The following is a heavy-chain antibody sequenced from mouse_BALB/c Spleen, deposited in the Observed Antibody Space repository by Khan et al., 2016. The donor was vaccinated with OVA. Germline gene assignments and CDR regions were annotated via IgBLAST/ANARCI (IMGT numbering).Heavy chain of an antibody. CDR2: IGPGSSNA. J-gene: IGHJ4*01. Sequence: DLVKPGASVKLSCKASGYTFTRYWINWIKQRPGQGLEWIGRIGPGSSNAYYNDMFKDKATLTVDTSSNTAYIQLSSLSSEDSAVYFWARENYYGRSCYAMDYWGQGTSVTVAA. V-gene: IGHV1S41*01. CDR1: GYTFTRYW. CDR3: ARENYYGRSCYAMDY. D-gene: IGHD1-1*01.